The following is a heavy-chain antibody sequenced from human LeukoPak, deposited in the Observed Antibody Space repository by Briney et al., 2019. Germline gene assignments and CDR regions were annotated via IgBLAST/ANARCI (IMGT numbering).Heavy chain of an antibody. J-gene: IGHJ5*02. CDR1: GGSISSSSYY. V-gene: IGHV4-39*01. Sequence: SETLSLTCTVSGGSISSSSYYWGWIRQPPGKGLEWIGSIYYSGSTYYNPSLKSRVTISVNTSKNQSSPKLSSVTAADTAVYYCARHRYYYDSSGYLGENWFDPWGQGTLVTVSS. CDR2: IYYSGST. D-gene: IGHD3-22*01. CDR3: ARHRYYYDSSGYLGENWFDP.